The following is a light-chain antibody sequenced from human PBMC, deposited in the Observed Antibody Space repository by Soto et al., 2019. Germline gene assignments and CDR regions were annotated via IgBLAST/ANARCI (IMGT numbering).Light chain of an antibody. CDR3: ATWDSSLGGGV. CDR1: TSNIGNNY. CDR2: DSN. V-gene: IGLV1-51*01. J-gene: IGLJ3*02. Sequence: QSVLTQPPSVSAAPGQKVTISCSGSTSNIGNNYVSWYQQFPGTASKLLIYDSNKRPSGILDRFSGSKSGTSATLGITGLQTGDEATYYCATWDSSLGGGVFGGGTQLTVL.